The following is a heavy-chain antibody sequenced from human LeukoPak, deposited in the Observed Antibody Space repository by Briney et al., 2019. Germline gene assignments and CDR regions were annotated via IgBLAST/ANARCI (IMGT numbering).Heavy chain of an antibody. CDR1: GFTFSSYV. CDR2: ISSSSSYI. CDR3: ARADWDTAMIDY. J-gene: IGHJ4*02. D-gene: IGHD5-18*01. Sequence: GGSLRLSCAASGFTFSSYVMSWARQAPGKGLEWVSSISSSSSYIYYADSVKGRFTISRDNAKNSLYLQMNSLRAEDTAVYYCARADWDTAMIDYWGQGTLVTVSS. V-gene: IGHV3-21*01.